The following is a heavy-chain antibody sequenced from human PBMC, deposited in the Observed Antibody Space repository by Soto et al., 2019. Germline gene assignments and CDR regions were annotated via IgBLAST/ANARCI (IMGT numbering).Heavy chain of an antibody. CDR1: GGTFSSYA. V-gene: IGHV1-69*01. CDR2: IIPIFGTA. D-gene: IGHD2-21*02. J-gene: IGHJ4*02. CDR3: ARTAYCGGDCYSYYFDY. Sequence: QVQLVQSGAEVKKPGSSVKVSCKASGGTFSSYAISWVRQAPGQGLEWMGGIIPIFGTANYAQKFQGRVTITADESTSTAHMELSSLRSEDTAVYYCARTAYCGGDCYSYYFDYWGQGTLVTVSS.